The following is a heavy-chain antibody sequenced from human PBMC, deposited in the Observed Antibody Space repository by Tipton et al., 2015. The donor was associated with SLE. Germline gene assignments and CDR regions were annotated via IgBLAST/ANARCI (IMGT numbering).Heavy chain of an antibody. CDR1: GGSVSSGRYY. D-gene: IGHD3-22*01. V-gene: IGHV4-61*01. CDR2: IYYSGST. CDR3: ARERGDPDSSGSFDYYYYMDV. J-gene: IGHJ6*03. Sequence: TLSLTCTVSGGSVSSGRYYWSWIRQPPGKGLEWIGYIYYSGSTNYNPSLKSRVTISVDTSKNQFSLKLSSVTAADTAVYYCARERGDPDSSGSFDYYYYMDVWGKGTTVTVSS.